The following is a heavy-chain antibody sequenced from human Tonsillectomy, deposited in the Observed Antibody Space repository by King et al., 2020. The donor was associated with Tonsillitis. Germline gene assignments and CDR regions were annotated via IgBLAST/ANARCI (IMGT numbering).Heavy chain of an antibody. V-gene: IGHV3-30*02. Sequence: VQLVESGGGVVQPGGSLRLSCAVSGFIFSNYGMHWVRQAPGKGLEWVTFIRYDGSNKNYADSVKGRFTNSRDNSKNTLYLQMNSLRPEDTAVYYCAKDLGFAYSSPSLSDYWGRGTLVTVSS. CDR2: IRYDGSNK. D-gene: IGHD6-19*01. CDR3: AKDLGFAYSSPSLSDY. J-gene: IGHJ4*02. CDR1: GFIFSNYG.